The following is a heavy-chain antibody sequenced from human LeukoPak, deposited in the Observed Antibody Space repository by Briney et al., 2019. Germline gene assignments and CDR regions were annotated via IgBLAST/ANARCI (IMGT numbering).Heavy chain of an antibody. V-gene: IGHV3-11*03. CDR2: ITSSSTYITSSSTYT. J-gene: IGHJ4*02. Sequence: GGSLRLSCAASGFTFSDYYMSWIRQAPGKGLEWVSYITSSSTYITSSSTYTNYADSVKGRFTISRDNAKNSLYLQMNSLRAGDTAVYYCARRAGGGYYFDYWGQGTLVTVSS. CDR3: ARRAGGGYYFDY. D-gene: IGHD2-15*01. CDR1: GFTFSDYY.